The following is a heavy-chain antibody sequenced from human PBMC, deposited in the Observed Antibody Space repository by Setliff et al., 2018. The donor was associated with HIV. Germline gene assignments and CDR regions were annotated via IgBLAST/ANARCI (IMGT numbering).Heavy chain of an antibody. CDR1: GFTFSNAW. CDR2: IKSKNDGGTT. J-gene: IGHJ6*02. CDR3: NTLGGAMIVVLIQNYYYYGMDV. D-gene: IGHD3-22*01. Sequence: PGGSLRLSCTASGFTFSNAWTSWVRQVPGKGLEWVGRIKSKNDGGTTDYAAPVKGRFTISRDDSKNTLYLQMNSLKTEDTAVYYCNTLGGAMIVVLIQNYYYYGMDVWGQGTTVTVSS. V-gene: IGHV3-15*01.